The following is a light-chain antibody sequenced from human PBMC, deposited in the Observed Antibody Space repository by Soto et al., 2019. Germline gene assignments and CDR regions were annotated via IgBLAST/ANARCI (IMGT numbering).Light chain of an antibody. CDR1: QSVDIN. J-gene: IGKJ5*01. CDR2: GAS. V-gene: IGKV3-15*01. Sequence: EIVMTQSPATLSVSPGERATLSCRASQSVDINLAWYQKKAGQAPRLLIYGASTRATAIPARFSGSGSGTEFTLTISSLEPEDFGVFYCQQRFDWPKITFGQGTRLEIK. CDR3: QQRFDWPKIT.